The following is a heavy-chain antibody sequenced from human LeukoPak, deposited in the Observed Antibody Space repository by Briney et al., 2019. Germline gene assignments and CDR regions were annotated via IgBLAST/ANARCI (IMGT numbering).Heavy chain of an antibody. J-gene: IGHJ4*02. CDR3: ARLAAIRVDLDY. D-gene: IGHD2-21*02. CDR1: GGSFSGYY. CDR2: INHSGST. V-gene: IGHV4-34*01. Sequence: SETLSLTCAVYGGSFSGYYWSWIRQPPGKGLEWIGEINHSGSTNYNPSLKSRVTISVDTSKNQFSLKLSSVTAADTAVYYCARLAAIRVDLDYWGQGTLVTVSS.